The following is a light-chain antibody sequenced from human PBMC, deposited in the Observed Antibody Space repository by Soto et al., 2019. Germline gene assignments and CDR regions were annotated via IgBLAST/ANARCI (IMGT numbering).Light chain of an antibody. CDR3: QQYNTWPPLT. CDR2: HAS. CDR1: QSVTSD. V-gene: IGKV3-15*01. J-gene: IGKJ4*01. Sequence: DIVMTQSPATLSVSPGERATLSCRASQSVTSDLAWYQQKPGQAPRLLIYHASTRAAGIPARFRGSGSGTEFTLTISSLQSEDFSIYYCQQYNTWPPLTFGGGTRVEVK.